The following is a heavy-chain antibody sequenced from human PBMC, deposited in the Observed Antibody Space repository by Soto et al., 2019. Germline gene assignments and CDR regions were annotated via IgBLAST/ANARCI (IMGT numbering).Heavy chain of an antibody. Sequence: QVHLVQSGAEVKKPGASVKVSCQGSGYAFTTYGITWVRQAPGQGLEWMGWISAHNGNTNYAQKLQGRVTVTRDTSTSTAYMELRSLRYDDTAVYYCARARYRDYWGQGALVTVSS. CDR1: GYAFTTYG. CDR3: ARARYRDY. CDR2: ISAHNGNT. D-gene: IGHD1-1*01. V-gene: IGHV1-18*01. J-gene: IGHJ4*02.